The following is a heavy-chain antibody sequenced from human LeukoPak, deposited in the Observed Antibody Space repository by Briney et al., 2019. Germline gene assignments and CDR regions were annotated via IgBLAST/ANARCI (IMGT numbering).Heavy chain of an antibody. CDR2: INIDGRSA. Sequence: GGSLRLSCAASGFSFSSYWMHWVRRAPGKGLLWVPRINIDGRSASYAPSVTGRFTMSRDNAKNTVYLQMNSLRAEDTAVYYCVRDVWGDRDGFFEYWGQGTLVTVSS. J-gene: IGHJ4*02. CDR3: VRDVWGDRDGFFEY. D-gene: IGHD2-21*01. V-gene: IGHV3-74*01. CDR1: GFSFSSYW.